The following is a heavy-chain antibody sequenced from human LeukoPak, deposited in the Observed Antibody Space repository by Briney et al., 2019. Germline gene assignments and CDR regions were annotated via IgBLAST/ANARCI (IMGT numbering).Heavy chain of an antibody. D-gene: IGHD3-9*01. CDR1: GDSFSTCY. Sequence: SETLSLLCSVSGDSFSTCYWSWIRQPAGKGLEWIGRVYRSGNTNYNPSLKSRVTMSVDTSKNQISLRLRSVTAADTAVYYCARDDFEYSVHYGMDVWGQGTTVTVSS. CDR2: VYRSGNT. CDR3: ARDDFEYSVHYGMDV. J-gene: IGHJ6*02. V-gene: IGHV4-4*07.